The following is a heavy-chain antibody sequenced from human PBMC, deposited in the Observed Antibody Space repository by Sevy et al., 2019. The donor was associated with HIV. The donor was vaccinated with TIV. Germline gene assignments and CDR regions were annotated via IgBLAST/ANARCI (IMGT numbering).Heavy chain of an antibody. D-gene: IGHD5-18*01. CDR1: GFTFSNAW. J-gene: IGHJ4*02. V-gene: IGHV3-7*01. CDR2: MKEDGSDK. Sequence: GGSLRLSCAASGFTFSNAWMSWVRQAPGKGLEWVATMKEDGSDKDYVDSVKGRFTISRDNAKNSLYLQMNSLRAEDTAVYYCVREGVGGYSYSLDCWGQGTLVTVSS. CDR3: VREGVGGYSYSLDC.